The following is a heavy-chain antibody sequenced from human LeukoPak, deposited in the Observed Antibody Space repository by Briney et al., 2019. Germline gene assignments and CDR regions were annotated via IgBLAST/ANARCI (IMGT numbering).Heavy chain of an antibody. J-gene: IGHJ5*02. CDR2: IKQDGSEK. CDR1: GFTFSSYW. V-gene: IGHV3-7*01. D-gene: IGHD2-15*01. Sequence: GGSLRLSCAASGFTFSSYWMSWVRQAPGKGLEWVANIKQDGSEKYYVDSVKGRFTISRDNAKNSLYLQMNSLRAEDTAVYYCARDAFIDIVVVVAANPNWFDPWGQGTLVTVSS. CDR3: ARDAFIDIVVVVAANPNWFDP.